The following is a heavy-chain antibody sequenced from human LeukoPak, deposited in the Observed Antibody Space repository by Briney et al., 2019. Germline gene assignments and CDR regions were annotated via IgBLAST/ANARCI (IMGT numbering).Heavy chain of an antibody. D-gene: IGHD2-15*01. CDR3: ARLYCSGDTCFLGFDY. CDR1: GYTFTGYY. CDR2: INPNSGGT. V-gene: IGHV1-2*02. J-gene: IGHJ4*02. Sequence: ASVKVSCKASGYTFTGYYMHWVRQAPGQGLEWMGWINPNSGGTNYAQKFQGRVTMTRDTSISTAYMELSRLRSDDTAVYYCARLYCSGDTCFLGFDYWGQGTLVTVSS.